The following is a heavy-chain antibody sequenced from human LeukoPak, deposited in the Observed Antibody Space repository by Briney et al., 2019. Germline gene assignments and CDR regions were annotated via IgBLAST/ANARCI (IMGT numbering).Heavy chain of an antibody. CDR1: GGSISSYY. Sequence: SETLSLTCTVSGGSISSYYWSWIRQPPGKGLEWIGYIYYSGSTNYNPSLKSRVTISVDTSKNQFSLKLSSVTAADTAVYYCARDSYYYDSSGYRRFDPWGQGTLVTVSS. V-gene: IGHV4-59*01. J-gene: IGHJ5*02. D-gene: IGHD3-22*01. CDR3: ARDSYYYDSSGYRRFDP. CDR2: IYYSGST.